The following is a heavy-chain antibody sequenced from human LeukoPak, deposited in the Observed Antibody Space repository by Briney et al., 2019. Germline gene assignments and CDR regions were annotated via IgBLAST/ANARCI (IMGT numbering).Heavy chain of an antibody. D-gene: IGHD6-13*01. V-gene: IGHV4-39*02. J-gene: IGHJ4*02. CDR1: GGSISGRSYY. Sequence: PSETLSLTCTVSGGSISGRSYYWGWIRQPPGKGLEWIGSIYYSGSTQYNPSLKSRVTISVDTSKNQFSLKLRSVTAADTAVYYCARDRGSSWYNPGGFDYWGQGTLVTVSS. CDR2: IYYSGST. CDR3: ARDRGSSWYNPGGFDY.